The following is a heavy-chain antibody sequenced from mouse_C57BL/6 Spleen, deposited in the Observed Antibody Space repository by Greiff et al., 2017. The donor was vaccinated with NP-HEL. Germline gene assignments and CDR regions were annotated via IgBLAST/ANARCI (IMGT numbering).Heavy chain of an antibody. V-gene: IGHV1-64*01. Sequence: VQLQQPGAELVKPGASVKLSCKASGYTFTSYWMHWVKQRPGQGLEWIGMIHPNSGSTNYNEKFKSKATLTVDKSSSTAYMQLSSLTSEDSAVYYCARGPLYYYYDHYYAMDYWGQGTSVTVSS. CDR3: ARGPLYYYYDHYYAMDY. D-gene: IGHD2-4*01. CDR2: IHPNSGST. J-gene: IGHJ4*01. CDR1: GYTFTSYW.